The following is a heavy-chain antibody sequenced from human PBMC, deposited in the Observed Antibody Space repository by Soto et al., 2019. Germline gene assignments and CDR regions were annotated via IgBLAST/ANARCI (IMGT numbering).Heavy chain of an antibody. CDR1: GGSFTSYS. CDR2: IIPIQGKA. D-gene: IGHD2-21*01. Sequence: QVQLVQSGAELKKPGSSVQVSCEASGGSFTSYSFTWVRQAPGQGLEWMGRIIPIQGKANYALKFQDRVTITADRSMRTVYMELTSLRPEDTAGYFCAKSLLFVDHGYMDVWGKGTTVTVSS. J-gene: IGHJ6*03. V-gene: IGHV1-69*02. CDR3: AKSLLFVDHGYMDV.